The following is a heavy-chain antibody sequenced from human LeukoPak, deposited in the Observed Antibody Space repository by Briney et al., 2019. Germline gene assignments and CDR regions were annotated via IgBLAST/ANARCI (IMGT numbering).Heavy chain of an antibody. CDR3: ARINDYGDYHFDY. Sequence: AGGSLRLSCAASGFTVSSNYMSWVRQAPGKGLEWVSVIYSGGSTYYADSVKGRFTISRDNSKNTLYLQMNSLRAEDTAVYYCARINDYGDYHFDYWGQGTLVTVSS. D-gene: IGHD4-17*01. J-gene: IGHJ4*02. CDR2: IYSGGST. CDR1: GFTVSSNY. V-gene: IGHV3-53*01.